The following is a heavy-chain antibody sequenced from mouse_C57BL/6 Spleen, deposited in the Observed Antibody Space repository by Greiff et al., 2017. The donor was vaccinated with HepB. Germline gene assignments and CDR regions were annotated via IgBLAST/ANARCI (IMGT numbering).Heavy chain of an antibody. CDR1: GFTFSDYY. V-gene: IGHV5-12*01. J-gene: IGHJ4*01. Sequence: EVKLVESGGGLVQPGGSLKLSCAASGFTFSDYYMYWVRQTPEKRLEWVAYISNGGGSTYYPDTVKGRFTISRDNAKNTLYLQMSRLKSEDTAMYYCARRDYDEDYYAMDYWGQGTSVTVSS. CDR2: ISNGGGST. D-gene: IGHD2-4*01. CDR3: ARRDYDEDYYAMDY.